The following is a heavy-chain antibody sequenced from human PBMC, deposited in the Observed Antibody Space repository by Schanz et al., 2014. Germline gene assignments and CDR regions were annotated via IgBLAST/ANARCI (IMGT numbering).Heavy chain of an antibody. CDR3: AKDGPGGAGSDSAEGGRDV. CDR1: GFNFSDYA. Sequence: EVHLLESGGGLVPPGGSLRLSCAASGFNFSDYAMCWVRQAPGKGLEWVSAISGGGGPTYNTDSVKGRFTISRDNSKSTLDLHMNSLRAEDTAGYYCAKDGPGGAGSDSAEGGRDVWGQGTTVTVSS. D-gene: IGHD3-10*01. CDR2: ISGGGGPT. J-gene: IGHJ6*02. V-gene: IGHV3-23*01.